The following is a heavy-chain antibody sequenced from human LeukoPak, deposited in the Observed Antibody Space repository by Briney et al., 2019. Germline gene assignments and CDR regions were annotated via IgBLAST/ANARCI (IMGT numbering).Heavy chain of an antibody. D-gene: IGHD2-15*01. J-gene: IGHJ4*02. Sequence: GGSLRLSCAASGFAFSNYGVHWVRQAPGKGLEWVAVISFDGSNKYYADSVKGRFTISRDNSKNTLYLQMNSLRAEDTAVYYCAKDRAVGKVVAATGYFDYWGPGTLVTVSS. CDR2: ISFDGSNK. V-gene: IGHV3-30*18. CDR3: AKDRAVGKVVAATGYFDY. CDR1: GFAFSNYG.